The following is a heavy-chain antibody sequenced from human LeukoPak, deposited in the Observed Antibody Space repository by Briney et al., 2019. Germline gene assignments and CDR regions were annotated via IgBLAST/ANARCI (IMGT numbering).Heavy chain of an antibody. Sequence: PGGSLRLSYAASGFTFSGSAMHWVRQASGKGLEWVGRIRSKANSYATAYAAPVKGRFTISRDDSKNTAYLQMNSLKTEDTAVYYCTRIGGDDSSGYYYGDFDYWGQGTLVTVSS. CDR3: TRIGGDDSSGYYYGDFDY. CDR2: IRSKANSYAT. J-gene: IGHJ4*02. V-gene: IGHV3-73*01. CDR1: GFTFSGSA. D-gene: IGHD3-22*01.